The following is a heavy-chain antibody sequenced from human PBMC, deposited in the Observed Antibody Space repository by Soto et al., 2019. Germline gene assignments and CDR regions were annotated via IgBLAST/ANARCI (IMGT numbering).Heavy chain of an antibody. J-gene: IGHJ3*02. CDR3: ASHSYYYDSSGLTAFDI. D-gene: IGHD3-22*01. V-gene: IGHV3-53*01. Sequence: HPGGSLRLSCAASGFTVSSNYMSWVRQAPGKGLEWVSVIYSGGSTYYADSVKGRFTISRDNSKNTLYLQMNSLRAEDTAVYYCASHSYYYDSSGLTAFDIWGQGTMVTVSS. CDR2: IYSGGST. CDR1: GFTVSSNY.